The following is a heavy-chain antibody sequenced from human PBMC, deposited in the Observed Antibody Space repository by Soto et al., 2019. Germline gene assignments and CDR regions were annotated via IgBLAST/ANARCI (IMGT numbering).Heavy chain of an antibody. CDR1: GGSISSGGYY. V-gene: IGHV4-31*03. Sequence: SETLSLTCTVSGGSISSGGYYWSWIRQHPGKGLEWIGYIYYSGSTYYNPSLKSRVTISVDTSKNQFSLKLSSVTAADTAVYYCARVKIDYIWGSYRYTCFDYWGQGTLVTVSS. D-gene: IGHD3-16*02. CDR3: ARVKIDYIWGSYRYTCFDY. J-gene: IGHJ4*02. CDR2: IYYSGST.